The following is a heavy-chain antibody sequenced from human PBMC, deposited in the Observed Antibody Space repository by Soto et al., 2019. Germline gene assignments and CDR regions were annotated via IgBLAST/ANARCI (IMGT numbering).Heavy chain of an antibody. D-gene: IGHD6-19*01. J-gene: IGHJ4*02. CDR2: ISYDGSNK. V-gene: IGHV3-30*18. Sequence: QVQLVESGGGVVQPGRSLRLSCAASGFTFSSYGMHWVRQAPGKGLEWVAVISYDGSNKYYADSVKGRFTISRDNSKNTLYLQMNRLRAEDTAVYYCAKDEDSGYSSGWGDYWGQGTLVTDSS. CDR3: AKDEDSGYSSGWGDY. CDR1: GFTFSSYG.